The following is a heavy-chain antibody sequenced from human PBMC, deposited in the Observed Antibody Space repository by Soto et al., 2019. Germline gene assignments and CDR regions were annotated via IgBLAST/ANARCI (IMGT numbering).Heavy chain of an antibody. CDR1: GLTFRSYG. D-gene: IGHD3-3*01. V-gene: IGHV3-30*18. CDR2: ISYDGSNK. Sequence: QVQLVESGGGVVQPGRSLRLSCADSGLTFRSYGMHWVRQAPGKGLEWVAVISYDGSNKYYADSVKGRFTISRDNSKNTLYLQMNSLRAEDTAVYYCAKDLAGDFWSGYHYFDYCGQGTLVTVSS. J-gene: IGHJ4*02. CDR3: AKDLAGDFWSGYHYFDY.